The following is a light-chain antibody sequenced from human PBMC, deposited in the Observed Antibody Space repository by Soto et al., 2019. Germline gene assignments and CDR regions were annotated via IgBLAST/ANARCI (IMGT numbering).Light chain of an antibody. CDR1: QSVFYKSTNMNY. CDR3: QQYYAIPHT. CDR2: WAS. V-gene: IGKV4-1*01. J-gene: IGKJ2*01. Sequence: DIVMTQSPDSLAVSLGERATINCKSSQSVFYKSTNMNYLTWYQQKPGQPPKLLIYWASTRESGVPDRFSGSGSGTDFSLTISGLQADDVAVYYCQQYYAIPHTFGPGTKLELK.